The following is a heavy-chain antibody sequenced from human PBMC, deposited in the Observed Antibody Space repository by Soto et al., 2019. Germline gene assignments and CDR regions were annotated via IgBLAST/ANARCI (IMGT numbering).Heavy chain of an antibody. V-gene: IGHV3-30*18. CDR3: AKSGVGYSSGWYDY. CDR1: GFTFSSYG. Sequence: QVQLVESGGGVVQPGRSLRLSCAASGFTFSSYGMHWVRQAPGKGLEWVAVISYDGSNKYYADSVKGRFTISRDNSKNTLYLQMNSLRVEDTAVYYCAKSGVGYSSGWYDYWGQGTLVTVSS. J-gene: IGHJ4*02. CDR2: ISYDGSNK. D-gene: IGHD6-19*01.